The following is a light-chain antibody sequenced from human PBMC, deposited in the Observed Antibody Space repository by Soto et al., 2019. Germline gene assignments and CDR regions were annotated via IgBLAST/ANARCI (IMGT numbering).Light chain of an antibody. Sequence: VMTQFPATLSVSPGERATLSCRASQSVSSNLAWYQQKPGQAPRLLIYGASNRATGIPDRFSGSGSGTDFTLTISSLEPEDFSVYYCQQRYDWPVTFGQGTRLEIK. V-gene: IGKV3D-15*01. J-gene: IGKJ5*01. CDR1: QSVSSN. CDR3: QQRYDWPVT. CDR2: GAS.